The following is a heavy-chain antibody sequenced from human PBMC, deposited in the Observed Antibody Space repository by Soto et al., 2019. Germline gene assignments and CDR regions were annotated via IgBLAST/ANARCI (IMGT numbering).Heavy chain of an antibody. CDR1: GGSFSGYY. J-gene: IGHJ4*02. D-gene: IGHD4-17*01. CDR2: INHSGST. Sequence: KASETLSLTCAVYGGSFSGYYWSWIRQPPGKGLEWIGEINHSGSTNYNPSLKSRVTISVDTSKNQFSLKLSSVTAADTAVYYCARAGDRVDYGDLYYFDYWGQGTLVTVSS. CDR3: ARAGDRVDYGDLYYFDY. V-gene: IGHV4-34*01.